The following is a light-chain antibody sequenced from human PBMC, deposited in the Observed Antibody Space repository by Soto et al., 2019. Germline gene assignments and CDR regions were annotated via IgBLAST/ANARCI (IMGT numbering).Light chain of an antibody. J-gene: IGKJ4*01. CDR2: GPS. Sequence: ELVLTQSPGPLSLSPGERATLSCRASQSVSSSYLAWYQQKPGQAPRLLIYGPSSRATGIPDRFSGSGSGTDFTLTISRLEPEDFAVYYCQQYGSSHLTFGGGTKVEIK. CDR1: QSVSSSY. V-gene: IGKV3-20*01. CDR3: QQYGSSHLT.